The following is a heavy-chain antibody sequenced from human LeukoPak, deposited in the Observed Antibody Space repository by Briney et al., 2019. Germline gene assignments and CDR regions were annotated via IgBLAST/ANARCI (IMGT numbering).Heavy chain of an antibody. V-gene: IGHV3-53*01. CDR3: ARFIGS. CDR2: IYSGGST. D-gene: IGHD2-15*01. Sequence: ETLSLTCTVSGGSISSYYMSWVRQAPGKGLEWVSVIYSGGSTYYADSVKGRFTISRDNSKNTLYLQMNSLRAEDTAVYYCARFIGSWGQGTLVTVSS. J-gene: IGHJ5*02. CDR1: GGSISSYY.